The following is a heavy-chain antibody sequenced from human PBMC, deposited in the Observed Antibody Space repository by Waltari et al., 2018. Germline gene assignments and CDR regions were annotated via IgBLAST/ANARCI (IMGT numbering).Heavy chain of an antibody. J-gene: IGHJ3*02. Sequence: EVQLVESGGDWVQPGRSLRLSCAASGFTFDDYAMQWVRPAPGKGLEWVSGINWNSGSIGYGDSVKGRFTISRDNARNSLYLQMNSLTTEDTALYYCVKKNDEVYDRNGLVYDAFDMWGQGTMVTVSS. V-gene: IGHV3-9*01. CDR1: GFTFDDYA. D-gene: IGHD3-22*01. CDR3: VKKNDEVYDRNGLVYDAFDM. CDR2: INWNSGSI.